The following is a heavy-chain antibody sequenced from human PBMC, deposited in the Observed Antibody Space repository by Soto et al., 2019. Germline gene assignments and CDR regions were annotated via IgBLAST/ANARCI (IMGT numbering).Heavy chain of an antibody. Sequence: PSETLSLTCAVYGGSFSGYYWSWIRQPPGKGLEWIGEINHSGSTNYNPSLKSRVTISVDTSKNQFSLKLSSVTAADTAVYYCARYPFNYDFWSGYSNWFDPWGQGTLVTVSS. D-gene: IGHD3-3*01. CDR2: INHSGST. CDR3: ARYPFNYDFWSGYSNWFDP. V-gene: IGHV4-34*01. J-gene: IGHJ5*02. CDR1: GGSFSGYY.